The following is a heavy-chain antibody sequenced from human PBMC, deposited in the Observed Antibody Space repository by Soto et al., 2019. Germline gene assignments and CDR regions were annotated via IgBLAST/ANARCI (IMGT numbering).Heavy chain of an antibody. V-gene: IGHV3-30-3*01. Sequence: SFARHRVRKKKGKGLEWVAVISYDGSNKYYADSVKGRFTISRDNSKNTLYLQMNSLRAEDTAVYYCASGDYYDSSGYYPALDFRVQGTLVTVSS. CDR3: ASGDYYDSSGYYPALDF. CDR1: SFA. D-gene: IGHD3-22*01. J-gene: IGHJ4*02. CDR2: ISYDGSNK.